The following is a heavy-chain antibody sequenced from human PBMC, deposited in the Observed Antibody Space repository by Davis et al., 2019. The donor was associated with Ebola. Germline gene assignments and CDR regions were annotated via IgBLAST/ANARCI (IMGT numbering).Heavy chain of an antibody. CDR1: AYTFTGYY. CDR3: ATRLVKGGYFDY. D-gene: IGHD3-9*01. J-gene: IGHJ4*02. Sequence: ASVQVSCKASAYTFTGYYMHWVRQAPGQGLEWMGRINPNSGGTNYAQKFQGRVTMTRDTSISTAYMELSRLRSDDTAVYYCATRLVKGGYFDYWGQGTLVTVSS. CDR2: INPNSGGT. V-gene: IGHV1-2*06.